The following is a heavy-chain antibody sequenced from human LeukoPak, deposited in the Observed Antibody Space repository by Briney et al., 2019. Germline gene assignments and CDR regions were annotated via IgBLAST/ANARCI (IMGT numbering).Heavy chain of an antibody. V-gene: IGHV3-20*04. CDR3: ARDGPKRLAAAVSPFDY. CDR2: INWNSGST. Sequence: GGSLRLSCAASGFTFDDYGMSWVRQAPGKGLEWVSGINWNSGSTGYADSVKGRFTISGDNAKNSLYLQMNSLRAEDTALYYCARDGPKRLAAAVSPFDYWGQGTLVTVSS. CDR1: GFTFDDYG. D-gene: IGHD6-13*01. J-gene: IGHJ4*02.